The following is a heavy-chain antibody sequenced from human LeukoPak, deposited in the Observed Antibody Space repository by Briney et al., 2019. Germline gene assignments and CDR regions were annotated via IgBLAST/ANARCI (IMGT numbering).Heavy chain of an antibody. J-gene: IGHJ3*02. V-gene: IGHV4-4*09. D-gene: IGHD2-2*01. CDR3: ARQKCTSTSCLTKNAFDI. CDR2: IYTSGST. CDR1: GAISSYY. Sequence: SETLSLTCTVSGAISSYYWSWIRQPPGKGLEWIGYIYTSGSTNYNPSLKSRVTISVDTSKNQFSLDLSSVTAADTAVYYCARQKCTSTSCLTKNAFDIWGQGTMVSVPS.